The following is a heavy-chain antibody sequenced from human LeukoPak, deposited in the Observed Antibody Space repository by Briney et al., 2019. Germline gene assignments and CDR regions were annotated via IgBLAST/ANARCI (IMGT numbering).Heavy chain of an antibody. Sequence: SGGSLRLSCAASGFTFSNAWMSWVRQAPGKGLEWVGRIKSKTDGWATDYAAHVKGRFTISRDDSKNTLYLQMNSLKTEDTAVYYCTTDPGYYYGSGSYRGYWGQGTLVTVSS. J-gene: IGHJ4*02. CDR1: GFTFSNAW. CDR2: IKSKTDGWAT. D-gene: IGHD3-10*01. CDR3: TTDPGYYYGSGSYRGY. V-gene: IGHV3-15*01.